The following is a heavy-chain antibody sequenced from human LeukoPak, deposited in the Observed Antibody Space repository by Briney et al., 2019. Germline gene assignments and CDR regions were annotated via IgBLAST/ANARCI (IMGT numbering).Heavy chain of an antibody. Sequence: GASVKVSCKASGGTFGRCAISWVRQAPGQGLEWMGRIIPVIGETSYAPKFQGRVTITADKVTNTAYMEVSRLRAEDTAMYYCARRSVIVVSAQDYWCFALWGRGTLVTVSS. V-gene: IGHV1-69*04. CDR2: IIPVIGET. CDR1: GGTFGRCA. J-gene: IGHJ2*01. D-gene: IGHD2-21*01. CDR3: ARRSVIVVSAQDYWCFAL.